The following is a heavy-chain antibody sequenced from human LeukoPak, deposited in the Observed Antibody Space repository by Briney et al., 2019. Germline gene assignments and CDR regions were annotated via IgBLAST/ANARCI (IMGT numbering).Heavy chain of an antibody. D-gene: IGHD3-22*01. CDR1: GFTFSSYG. V-gene: IGHV3-30*18. CDR2: ISYDGSNK. CDR3: AKDYYDSSGYYKGYYYYYMDV. J-gene: IGHJ6*03. Sequence: GGSLRLSCAASGFTFSSYGMHWVRQAPGKGLEWVAVISYDGSNKYYADSVKGRFTISRDNSKNTLYLQMNSLRAEDTAVYYCAKDYYDSSGYYKGYYYYYMDVWGKGTTVTISS.